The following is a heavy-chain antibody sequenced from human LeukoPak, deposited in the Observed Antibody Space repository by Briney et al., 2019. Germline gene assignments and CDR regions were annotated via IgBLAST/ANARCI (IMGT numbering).Heavy chain of an antibody. V-gene: IGHV4-4*07. D-gene: IGHD2-2*02. CDR3: ARASAVVPAAIRLPYYYYYYMDV. CDR1: GGSISSYY. CDR2: FYTSGST. Sequence: SETLSLTCTVSGGSISSYYWSWIRQPAGKGLEWIGRFYTSGSTNYNPSLKSRVTISVDTSKNQFSLKLSSVTAADTAVYYCARASAVVPAAIRLPYYYYYYMDVWGKGTTVTVSS. J-gene: IGHJ6*03.